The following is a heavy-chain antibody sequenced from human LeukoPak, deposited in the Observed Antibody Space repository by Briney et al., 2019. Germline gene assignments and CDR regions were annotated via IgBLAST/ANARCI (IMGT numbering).Heavy chain of an antibody. CDR1: GFTFSSYS. D-gene: IGHD4-23*01. CDR2: ISSSSSYI. J-gene: IGHJ4*02. V-gene: IGHV3-21*01. Sequence: GGSLRLSCAASGFTFSSYSMNWVRQAPGKGLEWVSSISSSSSYIYYADSVKGRFTISRDNSKNTLYLQMNSLRAEDTAVYYCAKGDGGNSGADFDYWGQGTLVTVSS. CDR3: AKGDGGNSGADFDY.